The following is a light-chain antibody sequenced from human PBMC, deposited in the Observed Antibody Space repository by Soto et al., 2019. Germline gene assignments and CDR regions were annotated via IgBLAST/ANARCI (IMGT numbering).Light chain of an antibody. CDR3: LSFTNSDTYV. J-gene: IGLJ1*01. CDR1: SSDVGSYNR. CDR2: DVI. V-gene: IGLV2-18*02. Sequence: QSAVTQPPSVSGSPGQSVVISCTGTSSDVGSYNRVSWYQQPPGTAPKLMIYDVISRPSGVPDRFSGSKSGNTASLTISGLQPEDEADYYCLSFTNSDTYVFGTGTKLTVL.